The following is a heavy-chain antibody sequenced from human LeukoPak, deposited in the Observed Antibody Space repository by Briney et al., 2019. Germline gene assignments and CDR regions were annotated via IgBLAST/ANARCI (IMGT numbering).Heavy chain of an antibody. CDR2: ISWNSGSV. Sequence: GRSLRLSCAASGLTFDDYAMHWVRQAPGKGLEWVSGISWNSGSVGYADSVKGRFTISRDNAKNSLYLQMNSLRAEDMALYYCAKGVLRFLEWLFDYWGQGTLVTVSS. J-gene: IGHJ4*02. V-gene: IGHV3-9*03. D-gene: IGHD3-3*01. CDR3: AKGVLRFLEWLFDY. CDR1: GLTFDDYA.